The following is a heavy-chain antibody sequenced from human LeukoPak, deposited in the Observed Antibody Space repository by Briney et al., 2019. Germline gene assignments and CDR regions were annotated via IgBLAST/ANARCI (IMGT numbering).Heavy chain of an antibody. CDR1: GYSISSGYY. J-gene: IGHJ4*02. D-gene: IGHD6-6*01. CDR2: IYYSGST. V-gene: IGHV4-38-2*02. CDR3: ASRYSSSSTFDY. Sequence: SETLSLSCTVSGYSISSGYYWGWIRQPPGKGLEWIGSIYYSGSTYYNPSLKSRVTISVDTSKNQFSLKLSSVTAADTAVYYCASRYSSSSTFDYWGQGTLVTVSS.